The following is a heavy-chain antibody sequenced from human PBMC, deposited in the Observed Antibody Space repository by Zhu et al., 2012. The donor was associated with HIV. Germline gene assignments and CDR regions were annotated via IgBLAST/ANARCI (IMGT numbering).Heavy chain of an antibody. CDR3: ARSIYQADSGYGF. D-gene: IGHD5-12*01. Sequence: QVQLQQWGAGLLKPSETLSLTCATHGGPFSGYFYAWVRQPPGGGLQWIGHVNHGGDIDYNPSLKSRVTIEADASQSHFSLKMTSVTAADTAIYYCARSIYQADSGYGFXGQGTLVIVSS. CDR2: VNHGGDI. V-gene: IGHV4-34*02. J-gene: IGHJ4*02. CDR1: GGPFSGYF.